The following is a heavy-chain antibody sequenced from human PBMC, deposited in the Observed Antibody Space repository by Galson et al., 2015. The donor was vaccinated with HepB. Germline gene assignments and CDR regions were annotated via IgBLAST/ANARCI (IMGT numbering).Heavy chain of an antibody. CDR1: GYTFTSYG. D-gene: IGHD3-9*01. V-gene: IGHV1-18*01. CDR2: ISAYNGNT. J-gene: IGHJ5*02. CDR3: ARGDKYYDILTGYLGWFDP. Sequence: SVKVSCKASGYTFTSYGISWVRQAPGQGLEWMGWISAYNGNTNYAQKFQGRVTMTTDTSTSTAYMELRSLRSDDTAVYYRARGDKYYDILTGYLGWFDPWGQGTLVTVSS.